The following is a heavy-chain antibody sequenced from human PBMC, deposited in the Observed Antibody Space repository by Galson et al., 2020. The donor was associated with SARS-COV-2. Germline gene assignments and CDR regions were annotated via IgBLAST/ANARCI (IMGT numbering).Heavy chain of an antibody. D-gene: IGHD3-16*01. CDR3: ARGARLGEAEGYFQH. Sequence: ASVKVSCTASGYTFTDYYMHWVRQAPGQGLECMGWINPKNGDTNYPQKFQGRVTMTRDTSISTAYMDLSSLRSDDTAVYHCARGARLGEAEGYFQHWGLGTLVTVSS. CDR2: INPKNGDT. J-gene: IGHJ1*01. V-gene: IGHV1-2*02. CDR1: GYTFTDYY.